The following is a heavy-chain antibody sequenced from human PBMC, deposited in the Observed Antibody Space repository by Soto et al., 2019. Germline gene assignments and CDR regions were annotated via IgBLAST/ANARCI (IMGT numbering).Heavy chain of an antibody. CDR2: INPNSGGT. V-gene: IGHV1-2*04. J-gene: IGHJ6*02. CDR1: GYTFTGYY. Sequence: ASVKVSCKASGYTFTGYYMHWVRQAPGQGLEWMGWINPNSGGTNYAQKFQGWVTMTRDTSISTAYMELSRLRSDDTAVYYCARDLETRDYYYGMDVWGQGTTVTVSS. CDR3: ARDLETRDYYYGMDV.